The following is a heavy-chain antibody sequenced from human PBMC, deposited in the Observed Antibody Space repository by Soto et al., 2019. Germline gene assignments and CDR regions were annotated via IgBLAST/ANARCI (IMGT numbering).Heavy chain of an antibody. D-gene: IGHD6-13*01. CDR2: ISGSGGST. CDR1: GFTFSNYA. Sequence: EVQLLESGGGLVQPGGSLRLSCAASGFTFSNYAVTWVRQAPGKGLEWVSTISGSGGSTYYADSVKGRFTISRDNSKNTLCVAMNSLRAEDTAVYYCAKDQGSGWYEMDYWGQGTLVTVSS. J-gene: IGHJ4*02. CDR3: AKDQGSGWYEMDY. V-gene: IGHV3-23*01.